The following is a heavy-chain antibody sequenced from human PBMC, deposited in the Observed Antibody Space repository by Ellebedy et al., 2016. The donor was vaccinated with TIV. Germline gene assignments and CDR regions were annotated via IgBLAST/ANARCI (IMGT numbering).Heavy chain of an antibody. CDR1: GFTFSSYS. D-gene: IGHD2-15*01. CDR3: TRVVVVATSDWFDP. CDR2: ISSGSSTI. V-gene: IGHV3-48*04. Sequence: GGSLRLSCVASGFTFSSYSMNWVRQAPGKGLEWVSYISSGSSTIYCADSVKGRFTISRDNAKNSLYLQMKSLRAEDTAVYYCTRVVVVATSDWFDPWGQGTLVTVSS. J-gene: IGHJ5*02.